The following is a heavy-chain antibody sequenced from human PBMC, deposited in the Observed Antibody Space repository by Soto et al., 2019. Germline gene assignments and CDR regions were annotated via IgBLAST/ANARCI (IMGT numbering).Heavy chain of an antibody. J-gene: IGHJ4*02. D-gene: IGHD3-22*01. CDR3: AKDRASYYDSSGDHFDY. Sequence: EVQLLESGGGLVQPGGSLRLSCAASGFTFSSYAMSWVRQAPGKGLEWVSGISGGGGSTYYADSVKGRFTISRDNSKNTLYLQMNSLSGEDTAVYYCAKDRASYYDSSGDHFDYWGQGNLVTVSS. V-gene: IGHV3-23*01. CDR1: GFTFSSYA. CDR2: ISGGGGST.